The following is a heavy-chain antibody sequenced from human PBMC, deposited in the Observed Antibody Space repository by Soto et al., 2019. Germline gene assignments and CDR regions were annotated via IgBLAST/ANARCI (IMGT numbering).Heavy chain of an antibody. J-gene: IGHJ5*01. Sequence: EVQLVESGGGLVQPGGSLRLSCAASGFTFSDHYMDWVRQAPGKGLEWVGRIRNMANSYSTEYAASVKGRFTISRDESKDSLYLQMNSLKTEDTAVYYCARAGVAGYRYFDCWGQGTLVTVSS. V-gene: IGHV3-72*01. CDR3: ARAGVAGYRYFDC. CDR2: IRNMANSYST. D-gene: IGHD6-19*01. CDR1: GFTFSDHY.